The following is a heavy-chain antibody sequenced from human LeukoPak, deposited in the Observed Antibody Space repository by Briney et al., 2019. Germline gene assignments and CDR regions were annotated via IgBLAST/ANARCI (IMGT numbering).Heavy chain of an antibody. CDR2: IYTSGST. CDR3: ASAAVRGYYDSSGRGAFDI. CDR1: GGSINSASYY. V-gene: IGHV4-61*02. Sequence: SETLSLTCTVSGGSINSASYYWSWIRQPAGKGLEWIGRIYTSGSTNYNPSLKSRVTISLDTSKNQFSLKLSSVTAADTAVYYCASAAVRGYYDSSGRGAFDIWGQGTVVTVSS. D-gene: IGHD3-22*01. J-gene: IGHJ3*02.